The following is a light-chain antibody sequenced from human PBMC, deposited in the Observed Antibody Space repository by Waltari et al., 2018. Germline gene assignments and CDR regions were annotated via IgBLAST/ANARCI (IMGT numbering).Light chain of an antibody. V-gene: IGKV1-33*01. Sequence: DFQMTQSPSSLSASVGDRVTISCPASRAIKNLNWYQQKPGKAPKLLIYESLNLEIGVPSRFSGRGSGTHFTITISSLQPEDVATYYCQQYDDFPPYTFGQGTKVDLK. CDR1: RAIKN. CDR3: QQYDDFPPYT. CDR2: ESL. J-gene: IGKJ2*01.